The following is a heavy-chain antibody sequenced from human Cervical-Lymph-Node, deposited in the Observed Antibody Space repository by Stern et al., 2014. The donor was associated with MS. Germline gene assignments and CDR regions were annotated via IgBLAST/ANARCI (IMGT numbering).Heavy chain of an antibody. CDR2: IGTAGDT. J-gene: IGHJ4*02. Sequence: EVQLVESGGGLVQPGGSLRLSCAASGFTFSSYDMHWVRQATGKGLEWVSAIGTAGDTYYPGSVKGRFTISRENAKNSLYLQMNSLRAGDTAVYYCARARDYGGNSFLDYWGQGTLVTVSS. V-gene: IGHV3-13*01. D-gene: IGHD4-23*01. CDR3: ARARDYGGNSFLDY. CDR1: GFTFSSYD.